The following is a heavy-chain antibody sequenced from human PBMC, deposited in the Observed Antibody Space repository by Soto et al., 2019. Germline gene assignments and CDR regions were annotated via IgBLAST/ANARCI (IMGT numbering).Heavy chain of an antibody. CDR1: GGTFSSYA. CDR3: ATTSSGYPLNGMDV. D-gene: IGHD3-22*01. CDR2: IIPIFGTA. J-gene: IGHJ6*02. V-gene: IGHV1-69*13. Sequence: GASVKVSCKASGGTFSSYAISWVRQAPGQGLEWMGGIIPIFGTANYAQKFQGRVTITADESTSTAYMELSSLRSEDTAVYYCATTSSGYPLNGMDVWGQGTTVTVSS.